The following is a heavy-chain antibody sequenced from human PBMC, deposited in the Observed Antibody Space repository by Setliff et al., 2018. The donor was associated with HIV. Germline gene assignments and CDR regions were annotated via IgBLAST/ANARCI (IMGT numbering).Heavy chain of an antibody. CDR1: GGTFSSYA. CDR2: IIPILGTA. V-gene: IGHV1-69*10. CDR3: ASSWSRVPYYGLDV. Sequence: ASVKVSCKASGGTFSSYAISWVRQAPGQGLEWMGGIIPILGTANYAQKFQGRVTITADKSTSTAYMELSSLRSEDTAVYYCASSWSRVPYYGLDVWGQGTTVTVSS. D-gene: IGHD6-13*01. J-gene: IGHJ6*02.